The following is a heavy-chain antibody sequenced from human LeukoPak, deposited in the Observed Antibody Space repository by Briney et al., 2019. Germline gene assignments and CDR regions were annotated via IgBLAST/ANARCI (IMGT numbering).Heavy chain of an antibody. V-gene: IGHV3-23*01. Sequence: GGSLRLSCAASGFTFSSYAMSWVRQAPGKGLEWVSAISGSGGSTYYADSVKGRFTISRDNSKNTLYLQMNSLRAEDTAVYYCAKVTEGDPLNHYGIRHHNAFDIWGQGTMVTVSS. D-gene: IGHD3-10*01. CDR2: ISGSGGST. CDR3: AKVTEGDPLNHYGIRHHNAFDI. J-gene: IGHJ3*02. CDR1: GFTFSSYA.